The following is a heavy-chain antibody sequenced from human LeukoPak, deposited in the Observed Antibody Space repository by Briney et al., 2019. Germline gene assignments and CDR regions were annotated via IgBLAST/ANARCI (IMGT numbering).Heavy chain of an antibody. Sequence: ASVKVSCTASGYTFTGYYMHWVRQAPGQGLEWMGWINPNSGGTNYAQKFQGRVTMTRDTSISTAYMELSRLRSDDTAVYYCARGNHFKYSSSLDYWGQGTLVTVSS. CDR1: GYTFTGYY. J-gene: IGHJ4*02. CDR2: INPNSGGT. D-gene: IGHD6-13*01. CDR3: ARGNHFKYSSSLDY. V-gene: IGHV1-2*02.